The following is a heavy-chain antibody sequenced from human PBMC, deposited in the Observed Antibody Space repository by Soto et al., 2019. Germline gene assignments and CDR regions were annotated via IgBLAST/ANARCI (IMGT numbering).Heavy chain of an antibody. CDR2: IIPILGIA. Sequence: ASVKVSCKASGGTFSSYTISWVRQAPGQGLEWMGRIIPILGIANYAQKFQGRVTITADKSTSTAYMELSSLRSEDTAVYYCARDPVPIRLGESLTENWFDPWGQGTLVTVSS. V-gene: IGHV1-69*04. D-gene: IGHD3-16*01. CDR1: GGTFSSYT. J-gene: IGHJ5*02. CDR3: ARDPVPIRLGESLTENWFDP.